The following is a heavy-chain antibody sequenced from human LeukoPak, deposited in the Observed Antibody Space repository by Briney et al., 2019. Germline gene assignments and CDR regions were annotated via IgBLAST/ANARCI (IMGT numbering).Heavy chain of an antibody. CDR3: AKSPALWLEETGTAFDI. CDR2: ISTISST. CDR1: GDIFSTFA. D-gene: IGHD3-10*01. J-gene: IGHJ3*02. Sequence: AGGSLRLSCAASGDIFSTFAMRWVRQAPGRGLEWVSGISTISSTFYADSVKGRFTISRDNSKNTLYLQMNSLRAEDTAVYYCAKSPALWLEETGTAFDIWGRGTMVTVSS. V-gene: IGHV3-23*01.